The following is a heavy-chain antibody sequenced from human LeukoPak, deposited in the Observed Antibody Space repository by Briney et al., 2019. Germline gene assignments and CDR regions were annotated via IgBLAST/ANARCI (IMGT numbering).Heavy chain of an antibody. D-gene: IGHD6-13*01. J-gene: IGHJ6*02. V-gene: IGHV3-9*01. CDR2: IRWNTGSI. CDR1: GFTFDEYA. CDR3: AKDMGDIVAAAGRGGPKFYFYYGMDV. Sequence: PGGSLRLSCVASGFTFDEYAMHWVRQAPGKGLEWVSGIRWNTGSIVYADSVKGRFTISRDNAKNSLYLQMNSLRVEDTALYYCAKDMGDIVAAAGRGGPKFYFYYGMDVWGQGTTVTVSS.